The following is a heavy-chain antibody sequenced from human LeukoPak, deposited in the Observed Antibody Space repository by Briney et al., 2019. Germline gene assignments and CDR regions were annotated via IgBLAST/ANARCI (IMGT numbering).Heavy chain of an antibody. Sequence: SETLSLTCAVYGGSFSGYYWSWIRQPPGKGLEWIGEINHSGSTNYNPSLKSRVTISVDTSKNQFSLKLSSVTAADTAVYYCARDKNPVVAATPSYYYYMDVWGKGTTVTISS. V-gene: IGHV4-34*01. J-gene: IGHJ6*03. CDR1: GGSFSGYY. CDR2: INHSGST. D-gene: IGHD2-15*01. CDR3: ARDKNPVVAATPSYYYYMDV.